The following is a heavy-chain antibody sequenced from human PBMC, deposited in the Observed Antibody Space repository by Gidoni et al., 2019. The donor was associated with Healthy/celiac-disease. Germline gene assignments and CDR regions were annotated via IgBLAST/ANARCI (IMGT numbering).Heavy chain of an antibody. CDR3: ARPADFWSGWFDP. J-gene: IGHJ5*02. V-gene: IGHV3-21*01. CDR1: VFTFSSYS. Sequence: EVQLVEPGVGLVKPGGSLRLSCAASVFTFSSYSMNWVRQAPGKGLEWVSSISSSSSYIYYADSVKGRFTISRDNAKNSLYLQMNSLRAEDTAVYYCARPADFWSGWFDPWGQGTLVTVSS. D-gene: IGHD3-3*01. CDR2: ISSSSSYI.